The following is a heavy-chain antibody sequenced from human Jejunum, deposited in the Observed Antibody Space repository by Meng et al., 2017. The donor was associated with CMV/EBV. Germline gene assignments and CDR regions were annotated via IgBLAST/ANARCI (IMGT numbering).Heavy chain of an antibody. CDR1: GYTCTAYY. Sequence: NAAGYTCTAYYLHWVRQAPGERREWMGWVYPPSGVTEYARRFQGRVTMTRDTSITTAYMELSRLTSDDTALYYCAAVTYSAYNDFDYWGQGTLVTVSS. CDR2: VYPPSGVT. J-gene: IGHJ4*02. V-gene: IGHV1-2*02. D-gene: IGHD5-12*01. CDR3: AAVTYSAYNDFDY.